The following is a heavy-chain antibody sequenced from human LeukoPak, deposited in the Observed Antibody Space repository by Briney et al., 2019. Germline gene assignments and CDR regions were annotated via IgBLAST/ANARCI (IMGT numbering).Heavy chain of an antibody. D-gene: IGHD6-19*01. CDR3: ARDFFSGWYDHDAFDI. CDR2: IKQDGSEK. CDR1: GFTFSSYW. V-gene: IGHV3-7*01. J-gene: IGHJ3*02. Sequence: GGSLRLSCAASGFTFSSYWMSWFRQAPGKGLEWVANIKQDGSEKYYVDSVKGRFTISRDNAKNSLYLQMNSLRAEDTAVYYCARDFFSGWYDHDAFDIWGQGTMVAVSS.